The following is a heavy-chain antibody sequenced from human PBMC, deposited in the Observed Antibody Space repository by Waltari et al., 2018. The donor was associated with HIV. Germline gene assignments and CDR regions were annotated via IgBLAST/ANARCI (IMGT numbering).Heavy chain of an antibody. D-gene: IGHD5-18*01. CDR1: GSPFKNFA. V-gene: IGHV3-33*01. CDR2: IYYDGSKK. Sequence: QVQLVESGGGVVQPGRSLRLSCAASGSPFKNFAMNWVRQAPGKGLEWVGNIYYDGSKKFYGDSVRGRFTISRDNSKQILYLQMNSLRVEDTTLYYCARDYNYAPDYWGQGTLVVVSS. CDR3: ARDYNYAPDY. J-gene: IGHJ4*02.